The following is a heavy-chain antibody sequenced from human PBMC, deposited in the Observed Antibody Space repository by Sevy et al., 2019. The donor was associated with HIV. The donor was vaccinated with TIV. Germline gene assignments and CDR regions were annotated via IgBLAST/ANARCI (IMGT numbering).Heavy chain of an antibody. CDR1: GGSISSGGYY. Sequence: SETRSLTCTVSGGSISSGGYYWSWIRQHPGKGLEWIGYISYSGSTNYKPSLKSRVTISVDTSKNQFSLKLSSVTAADTAVYYCARATNLNAFDFWGQGTMVTVSS. CDR2: ISYSGST. J-gene: IGHJ3*01. CDR3: ARATNLNAFDF. V-gene: IGHV4-31*03. D-gene: IGHD1-20*01.